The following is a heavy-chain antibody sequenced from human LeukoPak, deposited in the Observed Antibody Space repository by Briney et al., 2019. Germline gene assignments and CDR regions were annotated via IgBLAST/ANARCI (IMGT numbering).Heavy chain of an antibody. D-gene: IGHD3-3*01. V-gene: IGHV1-3*01. CDR1: GYTFTIYA. CDR2: INAGNGNT. CDR3: ARFGTIFGVVIQLGFDY. Sequence: ASVKVSFKASGYTFTIYAMHWVRQAPGQRLEWMGWINAGNGNTKYSQKFQGRVTITRDTSASTAYMELSSLRSEDTAVYYCARFGTIFGVVIQLGFDYWGQGTLVTVSS. J-gene: IGHJ4*02.